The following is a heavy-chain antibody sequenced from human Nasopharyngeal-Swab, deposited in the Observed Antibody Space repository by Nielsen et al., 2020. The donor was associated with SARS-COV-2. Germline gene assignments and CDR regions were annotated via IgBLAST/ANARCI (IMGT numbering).Heavy chain of an antibody. CDR3: ARGRKQQLVLRWFDP. V-gene: IGHV4-31*02. J-gene: IGHJ5*02. CDR2: IYYSGST. Sequence: RQAPGKGLEWIGYIYYSGSTYYNPSLKSRVTISVDTSKNQFSLKLSSVTAADTAVYYCARGRKQQLVLRWFDPWGQGTLVTV. D-gene: IGHD6-13*01.